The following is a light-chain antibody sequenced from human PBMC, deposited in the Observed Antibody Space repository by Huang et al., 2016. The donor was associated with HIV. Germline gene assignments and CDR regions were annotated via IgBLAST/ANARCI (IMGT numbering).Light chain of an antibody. CDR3: QQYNSIPWT. J-gene: IGKJ1*01. CDR1: QSISSW. V-gene: IGKV1-5*01. CDR2: DAS. Sequence: DIQMTQSPSTLSASVGDRVTITCRASQSISSWLAWYQQKPGEAPKLLISDASTLENGGPSAFSGSGSGTEFTLTISRLHPENVATYYCQQYNSIPWTFGQGTKVEIK.